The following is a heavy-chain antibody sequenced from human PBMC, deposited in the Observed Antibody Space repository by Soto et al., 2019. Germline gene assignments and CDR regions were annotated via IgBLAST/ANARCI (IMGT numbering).Heavy chain of an antibody. J-gene: IGHJ6*03. D-gene: IGHD3-3*01. CDR1: GYTFTSYG. CDR3: ASSTYYDFWSGYDYYYYYMDV. V-gene: IGHV1-18*01. CDR2: ISAYNGNT. Sequence: ASVKVSCKASGYTFTSYGISWVRQAPGQGLEWMGWISAYNGNTNYAQKLQGRVTMTTDTSTSTAYMELRNLRSDDTAVYYCASSTYYDFWSGYDYYYYYMDVWGKGTTVTVSS.